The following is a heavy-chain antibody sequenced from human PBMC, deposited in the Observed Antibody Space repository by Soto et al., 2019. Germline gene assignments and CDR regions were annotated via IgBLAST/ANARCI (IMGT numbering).Heavy chain of an antibody. V-gene: IGHV4-4*07. Sequence: SETLSLTCHVSGGSIRNYYLTLIRHPAGKGLEWIGRIYSRGNTNYNPSLKSRVTMSVDTSKNQFSLILSSVTAADTAVYYCARQGLTVKGIYYYGMDVWGQGTKVTVSS. D-gene: IGHD4-17*01. J-gene: IGHJ6*02. CDR2: IYSRGNT. CDR1: GGSIRNYY. CDR3: ARQGLTVKGIYYYGMDV.